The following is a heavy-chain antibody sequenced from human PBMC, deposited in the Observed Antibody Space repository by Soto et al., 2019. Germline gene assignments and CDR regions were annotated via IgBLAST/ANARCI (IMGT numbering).Heavy chain of an antibody. CDR2: VNHSGST. V-gene: IGHV4-34*01. Sequence: PSETLSLTCAVYGGSFSGYYWSWIRQPPGKGLEWIGEVNHSGSTNYNPSLKSRVTISVDTSKNQFSLKLSSVTAADTAVYYCARSRRVYCSGGSCYSSGMDVWGQGTTVTVSS. CDR3: ARSRRVYCSGGSCYSSGMDV. CDR1: GGSFSGYY. D-gene: IGHD2-15*01. J-gene: IGHJ6*02.